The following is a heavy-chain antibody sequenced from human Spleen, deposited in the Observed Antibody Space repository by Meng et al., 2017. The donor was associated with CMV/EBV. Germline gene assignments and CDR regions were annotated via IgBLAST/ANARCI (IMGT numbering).Heavy chain of an antibody. J-gene: IGHJ3*02. CDR3: ARDLVGYDAFDI. D-gene: IGHD3-22*01. V-gene: IGHV1-46*01. CDR1: GYSFITYY. CDR2: INPDGGTT. Sequence: ASVKVSCKASGYSFITYYIHWVRQAPGQGLEWMGRINPDGGTTTYAQRFQGGLTLTTDTSTSTVYMELSRLTSEDTAVYYCARDLVGYDAFDILGQGTLVTVSS.